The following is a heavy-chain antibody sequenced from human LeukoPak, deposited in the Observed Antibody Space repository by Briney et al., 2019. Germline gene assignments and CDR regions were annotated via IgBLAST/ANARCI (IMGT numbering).Heavy chain of an antibody. CDR3: ARLRSSSPGVHDY. Sequence: SETLSLTCTVSGGSISRGDYHWGWTRQPPGKGLVYIGSIYNNGNTYYNPSLKSRVTISVDTSKNQFSLKVTSVSAADTAVYYCARLRSSSPGVHDYWGHGTLVTASS. CDR2: IYNNGNT. D-gene: IGHD6-6*01. J-gene: IGHJ4*01. V-gene: IGHV4-39*01. CDR1: GGSISRGDYH.